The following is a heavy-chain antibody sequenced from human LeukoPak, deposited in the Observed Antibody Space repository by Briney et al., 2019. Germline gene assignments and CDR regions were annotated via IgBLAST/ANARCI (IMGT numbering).Heavy chain of an antibody. CDR1: GFTFSSHW. V-gene: IGHV3-30*02. J-gene: IGHJ3*02. D-gene: IGHD3-10*01. Sequence: PGXSLRLSCAASGFTFSSHWMHWVRQAPGKGLEWVAFIRYDGSNKYYADSVKGRFTISRDNSKNTLYLQMNSLRAEDTAVYYCAKEHSAFDAFDIWGQGTMVTVSS. CDR3: AKEHSAFDAFDI. CDR2: IRYDGSNK.